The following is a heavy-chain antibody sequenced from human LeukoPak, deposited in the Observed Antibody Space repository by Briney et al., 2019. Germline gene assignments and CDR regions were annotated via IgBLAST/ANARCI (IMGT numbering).Heavy chain of an antibody. CDR3: ASDYYGSGYYYYGMDV. J-gene: IGHJ6*02. CDR1: GGTFRRFT. CDR2: ITPIFGTA. Sequence: SVTVSCTASGGTFRRFTISWVRQAPGQGFEWMGGITPIFGTANFAQKFQGRVSITADESTSTAFMELSSLRSEDTAVYYCASDYYGSGYYYYGMDVWGQGTTVTVSS. V-gene: IGHV1-69*13. D-gene: IGHD3-10*01.